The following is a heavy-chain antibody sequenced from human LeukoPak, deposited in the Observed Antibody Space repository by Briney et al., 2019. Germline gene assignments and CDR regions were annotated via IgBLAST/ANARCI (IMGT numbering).Heavy chain of an antibody. CDR3: AREDIVVVPAARAGYNWFDP. CDR1: RGTFSSYA. V-gene: IGHV1-69*05. J-gene: IGHJ5*02. Sequence: ASVKVSCKASRGTFSSYAISWVRQAPGQGLEWMGGIIPIFGTANYAQKFQGRVTITTDESTSTAYMELSSLRSEDTAVYYCAREDIVVVPAARAGYNWFDPWGQGTLVTVSS. CDR2: IIPIFGTA. D-gene: IGHD2-2*01.